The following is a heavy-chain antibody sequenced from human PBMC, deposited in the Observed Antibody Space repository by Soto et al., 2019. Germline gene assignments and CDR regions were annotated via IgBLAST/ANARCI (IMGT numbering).Heavy chain of an antibody. CDR3: ARDYDILTGPHNNWFDP. CDR2: INPNSGGT. Sequence: ASVKVSCKASGYTFTGYYMHWVRQAPGQGLEWMGWINPNSGGTNYAQKFQGRVTMTRDTSISTAYMELSRLRSDDTAVYYGARDYDILTGPHNNWFDPWGQGTLVTVSS. V-gene: IGHV1-2*02. J-gene: IGHJ5*02. CDR1: GYTFTGYY. D-gene: IGHD3-9*01.